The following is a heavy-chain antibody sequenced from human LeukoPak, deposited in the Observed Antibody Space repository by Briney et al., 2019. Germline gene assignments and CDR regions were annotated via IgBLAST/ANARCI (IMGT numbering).Heavy chain of an antibody. Sequence: SETLSLTCSVSDGSISSYFWSWIRQPPGKGPEWIGHIYYSGSTDYNPSLKSRVTVSVDRSKNQFSLKMTSVIAADTAVYYCAIESKMATTGAWFFDHWGRGTLVTVSS. CDR3: AIESKMATTGAWFFDH. CDR2: IYYSGST. D-gene: IGHD5-24*01. CDR1: DGSISSYF. V-gene: IGHV4-59*01. J-gene: IGHJ2*01.